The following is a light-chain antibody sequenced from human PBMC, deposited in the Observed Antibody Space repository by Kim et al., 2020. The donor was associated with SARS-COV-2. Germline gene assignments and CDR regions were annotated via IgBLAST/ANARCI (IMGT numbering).Light chain of an antibody. CDR3: HQYGKWPRT. J-gene: IGKJ5*01. V-gene: IGKV3-15*01. Sequence: DIVLTQSPAALSLSPGDRAIFSCRASENILNNLAWFHHKPGQPPRLLIYFGSVRPFDPPERLSASVSGTDFTLTIHSLVPEDRGVYYCHQYGKWPRTFGQGTRLEIK. CDR2: FGS. CDR1: ENILNN.